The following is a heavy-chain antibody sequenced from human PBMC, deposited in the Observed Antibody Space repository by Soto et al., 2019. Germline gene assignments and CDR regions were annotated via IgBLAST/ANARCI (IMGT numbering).Heavy chain of an antibody. CDR2: IIPIFGTV. Sequence: AVKASSKAPGPHISKYATSWVRQPLGKGLEWTGGIIPIFGTVNYAQKIQGRVSITADKFTITAYMELSSLRSEDTAVSYLGRSVYCSSTSCLYCFNYLGQVTLVTFSS. CDR3: GRSVYCSSTSCLYCFNY. V-gene: IGHV1-69*06. J-gene: IGHJ4*02. D-gene: IGHD2-2*01. CDR1: GPHISKYA.